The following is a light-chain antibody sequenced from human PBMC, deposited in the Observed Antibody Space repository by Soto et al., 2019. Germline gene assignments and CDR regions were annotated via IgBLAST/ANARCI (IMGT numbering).Light chain of an antibody. CDR3: QQFQNSRT. J-gene: IGKJ1*01. CDR1: ETITGRS. CDR2: SIS. Sequence: MVLTQSPGTLSLSPGERVTLSCSTSETITGRSLAWYQQKPGQAPRVLITSISNRATGIPDRFSGSGSGADFTLTITRLEPEDFAVYYCQQFQNSRTFGQGTRVEI. V-gene: IGKV3-20*01.